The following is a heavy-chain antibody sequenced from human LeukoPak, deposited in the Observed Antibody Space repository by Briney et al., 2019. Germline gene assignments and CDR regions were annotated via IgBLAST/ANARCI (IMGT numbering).Heavy chain of an antibody. J-gene: IGHJ3*02. Sequence: PSETLSLTCAVYGGSFSGYYWSWIRQPPGKGLEWIGEINHSGSTNYNPSLKSRVTISVDTSKNQFSLKLSSVTAADTAVYYCARGGGYDSSGYYAFDIWGQGTMVTVSS. CDR1: GGSFSGYY. CDR2: INHSGST. D-gene: IGHD3-22*01. V-gene: IGHV4-34*01. CDR3: ARGGGYDSSGYYAFDI.